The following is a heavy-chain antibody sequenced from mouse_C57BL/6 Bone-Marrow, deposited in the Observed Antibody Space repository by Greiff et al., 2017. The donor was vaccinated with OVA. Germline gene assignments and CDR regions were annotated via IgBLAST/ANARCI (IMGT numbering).Heavy chain of an antibody. V-gene: IGHV3-6*01. CDR1: GYSITSGYY. D-gene: IGHD2-4*01. Sequence: DVQLQESGPGLVKPSQSLSLTCSVTGYSITSGYYWNWIRQFPGNKLEWMGYISYDGSNNYNPSLKNRISITRDTSKNQFFLKLNSVTTEDTATYYCAKAYDYGWFAYWGQGTLVTVSA. J-gene: IGHJ3*01. CDR3: AKAYDYGWFAY. CDR2: ISYDGSN.